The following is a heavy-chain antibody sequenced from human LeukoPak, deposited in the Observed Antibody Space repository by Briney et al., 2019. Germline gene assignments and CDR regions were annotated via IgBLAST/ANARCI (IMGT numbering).Heavy chain of an antibody. CDR2: INPSGDST. V-gene: IGHV1-46*01. CDR3: ARDAPPYSGYDLRFDY. J-gene: IGHJ4*02. CDR1: GYTFTSYY. Sequence: ASVKVSCKASGYTFTSYYMHWVRQAPGQGLEWMGIINPSGDSTSYAQKFQGRVTMTRDTSTSTVYMELSSLRSEDTAVYYCARDAPPYSGYDLRFDYWGQGTLVTVSS. D-gene: IGHD5-12*01.